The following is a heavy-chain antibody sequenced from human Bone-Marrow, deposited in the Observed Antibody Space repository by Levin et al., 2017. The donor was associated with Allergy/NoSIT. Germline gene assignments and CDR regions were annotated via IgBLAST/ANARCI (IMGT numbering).Heavy chain of an antibody. Sequence: NSGGSLRLSCTVSGGSINSYYWSWIRQPPGKGLEWIGYIYYSGTTNYNPSLKGRVTISVDTSKNQLSLKLSSVTAADTAMYYCARQPVNTAAFDHWGQGTLVTVSS. V-gene: IGHV4-59*01. J-gene: IGHJ4*02. CDR2: IYYSGTT. CDR3: ARQPVNTAAFDH. D-gene: IGHD5-18*01. CDR1: GGSINSYY.